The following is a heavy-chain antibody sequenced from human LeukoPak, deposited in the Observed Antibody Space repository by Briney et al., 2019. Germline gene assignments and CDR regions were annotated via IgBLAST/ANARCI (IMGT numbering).Heavy chain of an antibody. J-gene: IGHJ4*02. CDR2: ISGSGGST. Sequence: GGSLRLSCAASGFTFSSYAMSWVRQAPGKGLEWVSAISGSGGSTYYADSVKGRFTISRDNSKNTLYLQMNSLRAEDTAVYYCARALYSYGDFDYWGQGTLVTVSS. CDR1: GFTFSSYA. V-gene: IGHV3-23*01. D-gene: IGHD5-18*01. CDR3: ARALYSYGDFDY.